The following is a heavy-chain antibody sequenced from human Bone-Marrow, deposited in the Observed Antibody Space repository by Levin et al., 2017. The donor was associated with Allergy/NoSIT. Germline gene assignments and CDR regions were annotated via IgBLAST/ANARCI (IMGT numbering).Heavy chain of an antibody. CDR2: VVPIFSIS. Sequence: ASVKVSCKTSGGTHSSYTFSWVRQAPGQGLEWIGGVVPIFSISNYAQKLQGRLTITADESTGTTFLELSSLKSEDTAVYYCVRDDYDDYSFDYWGPGTLVTVSS. J-gene: IGHJ4*02. V-gene: IGHV1-69*13. D-gene: IGHD4-17*01. CDR1: GGTHSSYT. CDR3: VRDDYDDYSFDY.